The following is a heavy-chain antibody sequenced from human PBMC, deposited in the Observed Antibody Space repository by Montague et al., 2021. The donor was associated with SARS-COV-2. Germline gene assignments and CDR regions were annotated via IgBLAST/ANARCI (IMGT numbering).Heavy chain of an antibody. D-gene: IGHD3-3*01. Sequence: SETLSLTCTVSGGSISPYYWSWIRQSPGKGLECIGYTSYSRSTDYNPSLKSRVTISIDTSKNQFSLKLSSVTAADTAVYYCARWGEYYDSPYYYYAMDVWGQGTTVTISS. CDR3: ARWGEYYDSPYYYYAMDV. CDR2: TSYSRST. J-gene: IGHJ6*02. V-gene: IGHV4-59*12. CDR1: GGSISPYY.